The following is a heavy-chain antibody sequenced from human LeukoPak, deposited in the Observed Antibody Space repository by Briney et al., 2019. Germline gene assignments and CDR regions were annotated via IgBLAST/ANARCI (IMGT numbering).Heavy chain of an antibody. J-gene: IGHJ4*02. CDR1: GFTFSSYW. CDR3: AREHRSSKYFDS. CDR2: GLYTGNT. Sequence: GSLRLSCAASGFTFSSYWMSWVRQPPGKGLEWIGSGLYTGNTYSNPSLRSRVTISVDTSKNEFSLKMNSVTAADTAVYYCAREHRSSKYFDSWGQGALMIVSS. D-gene: IGHD6-6*01. V-gene: IGHV4-59*05.